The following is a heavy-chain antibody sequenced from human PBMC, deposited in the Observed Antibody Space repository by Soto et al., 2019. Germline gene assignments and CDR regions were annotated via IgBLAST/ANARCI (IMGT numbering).Heavy chain of an antibody. J-gene: IGHJ4*02. CDR3: AKDYMRVDTAMVTGDY. D-gene: IGHD5-18*01. Sequence: PGGSLRLSYAASGFTFSSYAMSWVRQAPGKGLEWVSAISGSGGSTYYADSVKGRFTISRDNSKNTLYLQMNSLRAEDTAVYYCAKDYMRVDTAMVTGDYWGQGTLVTVSS. CDR1: GFTFSSYA. V-gene: IGHV3-23*01. CDR2: ISGSGGST.